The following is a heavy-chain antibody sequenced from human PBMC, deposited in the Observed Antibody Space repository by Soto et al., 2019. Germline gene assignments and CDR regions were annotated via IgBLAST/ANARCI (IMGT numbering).Heavy chain of an antibody. CDR3: ARMGDFWSSYYSPFDY. V-gene: IGHV3-48*01. D-gene: IGHD3-3*01. CDR2: ISSSSSTI. Sequence: EVQLVESGGGLVQPGGSLRLSCAASGFTFSSYSMNWVRQAPGKGLEWVSYISSSSSTIYYADSVKGRFTISRDNAKNSLYLQMNSLRAEDTAVYYCARMGDFWSSYYSPFDYWGQGTLVTVSS. CDR1: GFTFSSYS. J-gene: IGHJ4*02.